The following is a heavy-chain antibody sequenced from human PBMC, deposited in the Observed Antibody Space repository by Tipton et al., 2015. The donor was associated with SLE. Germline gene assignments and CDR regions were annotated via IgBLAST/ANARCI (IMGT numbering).Heavy chain of an antibody. Sequence: LSLTCAVYGGSFSGYYWSWIRQPPGKGLEWIGEINHSGSTNYNPSLKSRVTISVDTSKNQFSLKLSSVTAADTAVYYCARGVAVAGAYYYYGMDVWGQGTTVTVSS. J-gene: IGHJ6*02. CDR2: INHSGST. CDR1: GGSFSGYY. V-gene: IGHV4-34*01. CDR3: ARGVAVAGAYYYYGMDV. D-gene: IGHD6-19*01.